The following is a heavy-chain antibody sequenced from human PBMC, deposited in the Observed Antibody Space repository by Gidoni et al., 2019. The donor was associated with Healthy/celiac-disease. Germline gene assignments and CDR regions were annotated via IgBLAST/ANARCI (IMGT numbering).Heavy chain of an antibody. CDR1: GGSLRGYY. CDR3: ARELLWFGEGHDAFDI. J-gene: IGHJ3*02. V-gene: IGHV4-34*01. Sequence: QVQLQQWGAGLLKPSETLSLTCAVYGGSLRGYYWSWIRQPPGKGLEWIGEINRSGSTNYNPSLKSRVTISVDTSKNQLSLKLSSVTAADTAVYYCARELLWFGEGHDAFDIWGQGTMVTVSS. D-gene: IGHD3-10*01. CDR2: INRSGST.